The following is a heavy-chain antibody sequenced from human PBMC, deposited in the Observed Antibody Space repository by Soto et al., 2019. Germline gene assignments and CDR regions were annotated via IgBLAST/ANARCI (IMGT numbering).Heavy chain of an antibody. Sequence: QVQLVQSGAEVKKPGSSVKVSCKASGGTFSSYAISWVRQAPGQGLEWMGGIIPIFGTANYAQKFQGRVTITADESTSTAYMELSSLRSEDTAVYYCARDMAVAGSEQNDAFDIWGQGTMVTVSS. D-gene: IGHD6-19*01. CDR1: GGTFSSYA. CDR2: IIPIFGTA. CDR3: ARDMAVAGSEQNDAFDI. J-gene: IGHJ3*02. V-gene: IGHV1-69*12.